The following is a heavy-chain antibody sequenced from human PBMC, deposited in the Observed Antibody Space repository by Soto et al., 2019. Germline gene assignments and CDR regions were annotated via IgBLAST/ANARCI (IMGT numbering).Heavy chain of an antibody. CDR1: GFTVSSYA. CDR2: ISGSGGST. J-gene: IGHJ4*02. Sequence: GGSLRLSCAASGFTVSSYAMSWVRQAPGKGLEWVSAISGSGGSTYYADSVKGRFTISRDNSKNTLYLQMNSLRAEDTAVYYCAKGSIAAAGTPMNFDYWGQGTLVTVSS. V-gene: IGHV3-23*01. CDR3: AKGSIAAAGTPMNFDY. D-gene: IGHD6-13*01.